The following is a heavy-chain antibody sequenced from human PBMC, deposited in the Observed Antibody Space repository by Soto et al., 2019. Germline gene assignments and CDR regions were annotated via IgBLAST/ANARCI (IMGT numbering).Heavy chain of an antibody. J-gene: IGHJ4*02. V-gene: IGHV3-11*06. CDR2: ISSSSSYI. D-gene: IGHD3-10*01. Sequence: GSLRLSCAASGFTFSDYYMSWIRQAPGKGLEWVSYISSSSSYINYADSVKGRFTISRDNAKNSLYLQMNSLRAEDTAVYYCARTPRRRDYYGSGSSDYWGQGTLVTVSS. CDR3: ARTPRRRDYYGSGSSDY. CDR1: GFTFSDYY.